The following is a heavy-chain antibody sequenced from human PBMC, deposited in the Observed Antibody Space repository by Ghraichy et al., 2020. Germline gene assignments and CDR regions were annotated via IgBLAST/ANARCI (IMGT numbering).Heavy chain of an antibody. D-gene: IGHD6-13*01. J-gene: IGHJ6*02. CDR2: INHYGST. CDR1: GGSFDSYY. CDR3: ARGRKSSQQLVPLPFDYWSQGTLVTGPSDV. Sequence: SETLSLTCAVYGGSFDSYYWSWIRQPPGKGLEWIGEINHYGSTNSNSSLKSRVTMSVDRIKNQFSLKVTSVTAADTAVYYCARGRKSSQQLVPLPFDYWSQGTLVTGPSDVWGQGTTVTVSS. V-gene: IGHV4-34*01.